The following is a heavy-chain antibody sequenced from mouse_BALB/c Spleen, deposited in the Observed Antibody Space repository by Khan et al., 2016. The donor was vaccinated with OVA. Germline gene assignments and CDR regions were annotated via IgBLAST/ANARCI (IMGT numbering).Heavy chain of an antibody. CDR3: ARRNYFGYTFAY. CDR1: GYTFTDYY. D-gene: IGHD1-2*01. Sequence: QVQLQQSGAELARPGASVKLSCKASGYTFTDYYINWVKQRTGQGLEWIGEIYPRSGNTYYNEKFKGKATLTADKSSSIAYMQRNSLTSEDSAVYVCARRNYFGYTFAYWGQGTLVTVSA. V-gene: IGHV1-77*01. J-gene: IGHJ3*01. CDR2: IYPRSGNT.